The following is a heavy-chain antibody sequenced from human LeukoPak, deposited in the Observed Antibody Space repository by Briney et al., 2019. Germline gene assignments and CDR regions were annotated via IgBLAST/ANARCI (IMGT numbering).Heavy chain of an antibody. D-gene: IGHD5-12*01. CDR3: AKDGATIGLYYYYYYMDV. V-gene: IGHV3-30*02. CDR2: IRYDGSNK. J-gene: IGHJ6*03. CDR1: GFTFSSYA. Sequence: GGSLRLSCAASGFTFSSYAMHWVRQAPGKGLEWVAFIRYDGSNKYYADSVKGRFTISRDNSKNTLYLQMNSLRAEDTAVYYCAKDGATIGLYYYYYYMDVWGKGTTVTISS.